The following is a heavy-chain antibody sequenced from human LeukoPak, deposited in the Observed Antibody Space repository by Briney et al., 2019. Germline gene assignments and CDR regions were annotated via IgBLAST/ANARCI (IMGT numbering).Heavy chain of an antibody. CDR3: ASPPMATTDY. V-gene: IGHV3-66*02. Sequence: GGSLRLSCAASGFTVSSNYMSWVRQAPGKGLEWVSVIYSGGSTYYADSVKGRFTISKDNSKNTLYLQMNSLRAEDTAVYYCASPPMATTDYWGQGTLVTVSS. D-gene: IGHD5-24*01. CDR1: GFTVSSNY. J-gene: IGHJ4*02. CDR2: IYSGGST.